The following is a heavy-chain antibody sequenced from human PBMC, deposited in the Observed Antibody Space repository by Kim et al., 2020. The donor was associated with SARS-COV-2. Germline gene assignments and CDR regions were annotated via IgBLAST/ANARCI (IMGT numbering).Heavy chain of an antibody. J-gene: IGHJ6*02. V-gene: IGHV3-48*04. CDR2: INSDSSSI. CDR1: GFSLSSYS. Sequence: GGSLRLSCAASGFSLSSYSMNWVRQSPGKGLEWLSYINSDSSSIKYADSVKGRFTISRDNAKNSLYLQMNSLRAEDTAVYYCARRMDVWGQGTTVTVSS. CDR3: ARRMDV.